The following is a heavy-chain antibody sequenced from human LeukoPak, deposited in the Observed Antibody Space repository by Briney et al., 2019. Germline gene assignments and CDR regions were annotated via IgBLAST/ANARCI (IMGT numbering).Heavy chain of an antibody. CDR3: ARHKGYSYLYYFDY. CDR1: GGSISSGSYY. J-gene: IGHJ4*02. D-gene: IGHD5-18*01. CDR2: IYTSGST. Sequence: TLSLTCTVSGGSISSGSYYWSWIRQPAGKGLEWIGRIYTSGSTNYNPSLKSRVTISVDTSKNQFSLKLSSVTAADTAVYYCARHKGYSYLYYFDYWGQGTLVTVSS. V-gene: IGHV4-61*02.